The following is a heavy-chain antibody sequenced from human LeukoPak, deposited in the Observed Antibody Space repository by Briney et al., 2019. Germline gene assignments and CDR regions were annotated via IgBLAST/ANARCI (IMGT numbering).Heavy chain of an antibody. CDR1: GFTFSSYA. CDR3: AHPSRPLVPLNF. J-gene: IGHJ4*02. V-gene: IGHV3-23*01. D-gene: IGHD3-3*02. Sequence: GGSLRLSCAASGFTFSSYAMSWVRQAPGKGLEWVFGSSGSGGSRYYGESVTGRFDISRDNSKNTMYLQMNSLRAEDTAVYYCAHPSRPLVPLNFWGQGTLVIVSS. CDR2: SSGSGGSR.